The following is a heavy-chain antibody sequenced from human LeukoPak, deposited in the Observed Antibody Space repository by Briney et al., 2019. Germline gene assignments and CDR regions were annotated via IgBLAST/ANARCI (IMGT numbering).Heavy chain of an antibody. Sequence: GGSLRLSCAASGFTFSTFAMSWVRQAPGKGLEWVSAIFGNGRTTYYADSVKGRFTISRDNSKKTLYLQMNSLRAEDTAVYYCARGRYDWNDVGYFDYWGQGTLVSVSS. D-gene: IGHD1-1*01. V-gene: IGHV3-23*01. J-gene: IGHJ4*02. CDR2: IFGNGRTT. CDR1: GFTFSTFA. CDR3: ARGRYDWNDVGYFDY.